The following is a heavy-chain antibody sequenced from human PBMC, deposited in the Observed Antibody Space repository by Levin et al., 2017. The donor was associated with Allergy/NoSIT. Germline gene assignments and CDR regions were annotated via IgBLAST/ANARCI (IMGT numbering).Heavy chain of an antibody. CDR2: IYSSVYSSGST. CDR1: GGSISSYY. D-gene: IGHD6-13*01. CDR3: ARDPSSIWAYFYAMDV. V-gene: IGHV4-4*07. J-gene: IGHJ6*02. Sequence: SETLSLTCTVSGGSISSYYRSWIRQPAGKELEWIGRIYSSVYSSGSTNYSPSLESRVTMSVDTSKNQFSLRLSSVTAADTAIYYCARDPSSIWAYFYAMDVWGQGTTVTVSS.